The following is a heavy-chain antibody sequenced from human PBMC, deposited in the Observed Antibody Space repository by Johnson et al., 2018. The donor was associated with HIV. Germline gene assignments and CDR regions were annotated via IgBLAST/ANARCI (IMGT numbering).Heavy chain of an antibody. V-gene: IGHV3-11*04. Sequence: QVRLVESGGGLVQPGGSLRLSCVGSGNYKSWVRQAPGKGLEWVSYISGSGGAIYYADSVKGRFTISRGNAKNSLYLKMNSLRPEDTAVYYCARANLSPFGVVNDAFYIWGQGTVVTVSS. CDR2: ISGSGGAI. CDR1: SGNY. D-gene: IGHD3-16*01. CDR3: ARANLSPFGVVNDAFYI. J-gene: IGHJ3*02.